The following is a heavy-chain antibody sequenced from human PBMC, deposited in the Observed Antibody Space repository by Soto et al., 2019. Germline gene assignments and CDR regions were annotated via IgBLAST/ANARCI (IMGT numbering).Heavy chain of an antibody. D-gene: IGHD1-20*01. CDR2: IWYDGSNK. CDR3: ARAPKRASRRYLEFYYYYYGRDV. V-gene: IGHV3-33*01. J-gene: IGHJ6*01. CDR1: GFTFSSYG. Sequence: QVQLVESGGGVVQPGRSLRLSCAASGFTFSSYGMHWVRQAPGKGLEWVAVIWYDGSNKYYADSVKGRFTISRDNSKNSMHRQRHILRLEGTSVYYCARAPKRASRRYLEFYYYYYGRDVWGQGTTVTVSS.